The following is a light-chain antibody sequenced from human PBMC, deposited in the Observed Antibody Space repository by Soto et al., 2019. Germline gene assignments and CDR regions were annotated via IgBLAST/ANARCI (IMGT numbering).Light chain of an antibody. CDR3: QQYYATPPT. Sequence: DIVMTQSPDSLAVSLGERATINCMSSQSVLYSSNNKNYLAWYQQKPGQPPKLLIYWASIRESGVPDRFSGSASGTDFTLTISSLQAEDVAVYYCQQYYATPPTFGQGTKVEIK. V-gene: IGKV4-1*01. CDR1: QSVLYSSNNKNY. J-gene: IGKJ1*01. CDR2: WAS.